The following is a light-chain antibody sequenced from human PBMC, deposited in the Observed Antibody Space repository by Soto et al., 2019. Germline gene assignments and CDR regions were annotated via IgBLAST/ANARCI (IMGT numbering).Light chain of an antibody. CDR3: SSYSSSSTLV. Sequence: QSALTQPASVSGSPGHSITIACTGTSSGVGGYTYVSWFQQHPGKAPKLMISEVSNRPSGVSNRFSASKSGNTASLTISGLQSEDEATYYCSSYSSSSTLVFGTGTKVTVL. CDR2: EVS. J-gene: IGLJ1*01. CDR1: SSGVGGYTY. V-gene: IGLV2-14*01.